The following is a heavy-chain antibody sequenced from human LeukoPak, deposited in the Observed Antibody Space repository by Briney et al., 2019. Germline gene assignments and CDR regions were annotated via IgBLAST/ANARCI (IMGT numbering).Heavy chain of an antibody. CDR2: IIPILGIA. D-gene: IGHD3-9*01. J-gene: IGHJ6*02. V-gene: IGHV1-69*04. Sequence: SVKVSCKASGGTFSSYAISWVRQAPGQGLEWMGRIIPILGIANYAQKFQGRVTITADKSTSTAYMELSSLRSEDTAVYYCASAYYDILTGYPTYYYYGMDVWGQGTTVTVSS. CDR1: GGTFSSYA. CDR3: ASAYYDILTGYPTYYYYGMDV.